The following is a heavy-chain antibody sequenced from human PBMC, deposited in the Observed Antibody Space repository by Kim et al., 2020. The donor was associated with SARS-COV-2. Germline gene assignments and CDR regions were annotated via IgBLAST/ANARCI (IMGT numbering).Heavy chain of an antibody. D-gene: IGHD4-17*01. V-gene: IGHV1-69*13. CDR1: GGTFSSYA. CDR2: IIPIFGTA. Sequence: SVKVSCKASGGTFSSYAISWVRQAPGQGLEWMGGIIPIFGTANYAQKFQGRVTITADESTSTAYMELSSLRSEDTAVYYCARGLIYGDYADVRSPYGMDVWGQGTTVTVSS. J-gene: IGHJ6*02. CDR3: ARGLIYGDYADVRSPYGMDV.